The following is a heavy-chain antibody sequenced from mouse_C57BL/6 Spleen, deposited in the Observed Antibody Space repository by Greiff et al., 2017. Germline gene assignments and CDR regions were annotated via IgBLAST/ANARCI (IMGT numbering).Heavy chain of an antibody. V-gene: IGHV1-22*01. CDR2: INPNNGGT. D-gene: IGHD1-1*01. CDR1: GYTFTDYN. J-gene: IGHJ4*01. CDR3: ARSTTGAMDY. Sequence: DVKLVESGPELVKPGASVKMSCKASGYTFTDYNMHWVKQSHGKSLEWIGYINPNNGGTSYNQKFKGKATLTVNKSSSTAYMELRSLTSEDSAVYYCARSTTGAMDYWGQGTSVTVSS.